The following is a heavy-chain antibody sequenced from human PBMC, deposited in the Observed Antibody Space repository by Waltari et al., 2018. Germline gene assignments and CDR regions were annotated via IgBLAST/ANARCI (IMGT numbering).Heavy chain of an antibody. D-gene: IGHD3-16*01. CDR1: GFTFSSYE. Sequence: EVQLVESGGGLVQPGGSLRLSCAASGFTFSSYEMNWVRQAPGKGLEWVSYISSSGRTIYYADSVKGRFTISRDNSKNTLYLQMNSLRAEDTAVYYCAKDSLVRDYVLGSYELGYWGQGTLVTVSS. CDR3: AKDSLVRDYVLGSYELGY. J-gene: IGHJ4*02. CDR2: ISSSGRTI. V-gene: IGHV3-48*03.